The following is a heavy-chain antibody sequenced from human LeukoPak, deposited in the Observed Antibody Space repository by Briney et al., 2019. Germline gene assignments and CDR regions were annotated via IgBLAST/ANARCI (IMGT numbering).Heavy chain of an antibody. CDR2: INHSGST. Sequence: SETLSLTCAVYGGSFSGYYWSLIRQPPGKGLEWIGEINHSGSTNYNPSLKSRVTISVDTSKNQFSLKLSSVTAADTAVYYCARDTLAYCGGDCYDPWGQGTLVTVSS. CDR1: GGSFSGYY. J-gene: IGHJ5*02. D-gene: IGHD2-21*01. CDR3: ARDTLAYCGGDCYDP. V-gene: IGHV4-34*01.